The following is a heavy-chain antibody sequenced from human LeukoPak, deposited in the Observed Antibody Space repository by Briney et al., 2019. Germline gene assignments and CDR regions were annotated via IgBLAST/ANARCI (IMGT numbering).Heavy chain of an antibody. D-gene: IGHD6-19*01. CDR2: IYSGGST. CDR3: AREIFSSGWYAFDN. V-gene: IGHV3-66*01. Sequence: GGSLRLSCAASGFTVSNNYMSWVRQAPGKGLEWVSVIYSGGSTYYADSVKGRFTISRDTSKNTLYLQMNSLRAEDTAAYYCAREIFSSGWYAFDNWGQGTLVTVSS. J-gene: IGHJ4*02. CDR1: GFTVSNNY.